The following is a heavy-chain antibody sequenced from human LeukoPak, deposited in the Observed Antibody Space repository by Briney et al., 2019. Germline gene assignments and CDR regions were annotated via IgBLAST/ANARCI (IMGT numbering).Heavy chain of an antibody. J-gene: IGHJ4*02. CDR2: IRYDGSNT. D-gene: IGHD5-24*01. V-gene: IGHV3-30*02. Sequence: GGSLRLSCAASGFTFNNYGMHWVRQAPGKGLEWVAFIRYDGSNTYYADSVKGRFTISRDNSKNTLYLQMNSLRVEDTAVYYCAKSGYNRFDYWGQGTLVTVSS. CDR1: GFTFNNYG. CDR3: AKSGYNRFDY.